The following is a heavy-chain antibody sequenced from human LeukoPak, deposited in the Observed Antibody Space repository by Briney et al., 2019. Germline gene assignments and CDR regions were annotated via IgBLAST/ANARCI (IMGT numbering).Heavy chain of an antibody. CDR3: ARDTAIYYDSSGYYY. V-gene: IGHV1-18*01. Sequence: ASVKVSCKASGGTFSSYAISWVRQAPGQGLEWMGWISAYNGNTNYAQKLQGRVTMTTDTSTSTAYMELRSLRSDDTAVYYCARDTAIYYDSSGYYYWGQGTRVTVSS. D-gene: IGHD3-22*01. CDR1: GGTFSSYA. CDR2: ISAYNGNT. J-gene: IGHJ4*02.